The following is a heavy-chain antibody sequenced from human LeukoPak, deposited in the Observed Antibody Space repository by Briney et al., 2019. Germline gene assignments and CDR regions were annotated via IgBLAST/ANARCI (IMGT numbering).Heavy chain of an antibody. V-gene: IGHV3-53*01. CDR3: ARGSSDYYFDY. Sequence: GGSLRLSCAASGFTVSRNYMNWVRQAPGKGLEWVSVIYSGGSTYYADSVKGRFTISRDRSKNTLYLQLNSLRAEDTAVYYCARGSSDYYFDYWGQGTLVTVSS. CDR2: IYSGGST. CDR1: GFTVSRNY. D-gene: IGHD3-22*01. J-gene: IGHJ4*02.